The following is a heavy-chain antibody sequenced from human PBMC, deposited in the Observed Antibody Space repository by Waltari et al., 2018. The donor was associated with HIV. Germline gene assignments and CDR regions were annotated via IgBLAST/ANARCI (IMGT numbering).Heavy chain of an antibody. J-gene: IGHJ6*02. V-gene: IGHV1-18*01. CDR1: GYTFTNYG. Sequence: QLVQSGGEVRKPGASVKVSCKASGYTFTNYGISWVRQAPGQGLEWMGWISAYNGKTNYGQRFQGRVTMTTDTSTSTGYMELRSLRSDDTAVYCCARDTDTYHGMDVWGQGTTVAVSS. CDR2: ISAYNGKT. CDR3: ARDTDTYHGMDV.